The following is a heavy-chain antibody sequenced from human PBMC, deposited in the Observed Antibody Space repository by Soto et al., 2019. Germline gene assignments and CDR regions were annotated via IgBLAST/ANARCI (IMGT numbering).Heavy chain of an antibody. CDR3: ARGGVYVSSCYYYLGGDAFDI. Sequence: PSETLSLTCTVSGGSISSYYWSWIRQPPGKGLEWIGYIYYSGSTNYNPSLKSRVTISVDTSKNQFSLKLSSVTAADTAVYYCARGGVYVSSCYYYLGGDAFDIWGQGTMVTVSS. D-gene: IGHD3-22*01. J-gene: IGHJ3*02. CDR1: GGSISSYY. V-gene: IGHV4-59*01. CDR2: IYYSGST.